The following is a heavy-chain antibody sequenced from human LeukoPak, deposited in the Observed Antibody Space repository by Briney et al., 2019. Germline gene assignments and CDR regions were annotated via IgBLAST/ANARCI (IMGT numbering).Heavy chain of an antibody. Sequence: GGSLRLSCAASGFTFSSYAMHWVRQAPGNGLEWVAVISYDGSNKYYADSVKGRSTISRDNSKNTLYLQMNSLRAEDTAVYYCARDSEIGYCSSTSCFEYFQHWGQGTLVTVSS. CDR2: ISYDGSNK. CDR1: GFTFSSYA. D-gene: IGHD2-2*01. J-gene: IGHJ1*01. CDR3: ARDSEIGYCSSTSCFEYFQH. V-gene: IGHV3-30*04.